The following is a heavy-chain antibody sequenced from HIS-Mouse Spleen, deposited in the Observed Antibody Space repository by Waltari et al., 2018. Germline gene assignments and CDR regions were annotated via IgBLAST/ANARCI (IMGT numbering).Heavy chain of an antibody. CDR1: GGSFSGYY. CDR2: INHSGST. V-gene: IGHV4-34*01. Sequence: QVQLQQWGAGLLKPSETLSLTCAVHGGSFSGYYWSWIRQPPGKGLEWIGEINHSGSTNYNPSLKSRVTISVDTSKNQFSLKLSSVTAADTAVYYCARVNSSFDYWGQGTLVTVSS. J-gene: IGHJ4*02. D-gene: IGHD6-13*01. CDR3: ARVNSSFDY.